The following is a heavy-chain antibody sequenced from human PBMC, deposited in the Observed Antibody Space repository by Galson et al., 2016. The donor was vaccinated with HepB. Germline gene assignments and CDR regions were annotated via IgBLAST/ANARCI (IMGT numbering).Heavy chain of an antibody. CDR2: IDWDGDH. J-gene: IGHJ4*02. Sequence: PAPVKPTQTLTLTCTFSGFSLSTRGVCVSWIRQPPGKALEWLARIDWDGDHYYSTSLKTRLTISKDTSKNQVVLTMTNMDPVDTATYYCARTRNWGSGSYYLDYWGQGTLVTVSS. D-gene: IGHD7-27*01. CDR1: GFSLSTRGVC. CDR3: ARTRNWGSGSYYLDY. V-gene: IGHV2-70*11.